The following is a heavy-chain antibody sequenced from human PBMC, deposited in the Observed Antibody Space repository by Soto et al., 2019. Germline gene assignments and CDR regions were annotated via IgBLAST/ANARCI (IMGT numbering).Heavy chain of an antibody. CDR2: IDSSTKYT. CDR3: AGEYYYTVDV. J-gene: IGHJ6*02. V-gene: IGHV3-11*05. Sequence: QVQLVESGGGLVRPGGSLRLSCEASGFTVRDYYMTWFRQAPGKGLEWLSYIDSSTKYTNYADSVKGRFTIYRDNAKNSLYLQMNSLRADDTAVYYCAGEYYYTVDVWGQGTMVTVSS. CDR1: GFTVRDYY.